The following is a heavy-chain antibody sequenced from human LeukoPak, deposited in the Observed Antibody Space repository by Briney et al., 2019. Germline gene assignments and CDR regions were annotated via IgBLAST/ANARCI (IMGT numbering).Heavy chain of an antibody. CDR3: AKDPTPYSGNKFYFDY. Sequence: GGSLRLSCAASGFTFSTYAISWVPQAPGKGLEWVSGMSGTGVTPYYADSVKGRFTISRDNSKSTLYLQMNSLRADDTAVYFCAKDPTPYSGNKFYFDYWGQGTLVTVSS. CDR2: MSGTGVTP. V-gene: IGHV3-23*01. D-gene: IGHD3-10*01. J-gene: IGHJ4*02. CDR1: GFTFSTYA.